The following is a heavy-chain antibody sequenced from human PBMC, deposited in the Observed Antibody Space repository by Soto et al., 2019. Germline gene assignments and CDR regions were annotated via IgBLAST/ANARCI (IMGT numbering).Heavy chain of an antibody. J-gene: IGHJ6*01. CDR2: IAYDGNEK. D-gene: IGHD1-26*01. V-gene: IGHV3-30*18. Sequence: QVQLVESGGGVVQPGTSLRLSCAASGFTFKTHAMHWVRQAPGKGLEWMAVIAYDGNEKFYADSVKGRFTISRDNSKNALYLQINTLRKEDTALYYCGKDVGDYVPYSYGVDVWGEGTTGTVSS. CDR1: GFTFKTHA. CDR3: GKDVGDYVPYSYGVDV.